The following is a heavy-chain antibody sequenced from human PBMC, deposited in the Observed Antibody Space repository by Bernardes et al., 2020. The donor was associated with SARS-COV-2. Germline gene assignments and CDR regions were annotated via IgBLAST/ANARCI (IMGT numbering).Heavy chain of an antibody. Sequence: SVKVSCKASGFPFSNSAVQWVRQARGQRLEWVVWILIGSGDTTYTQKFQERVTITRDVSTGTAYMELNSLTSEDTAVYYCAAVASLPIAFDIWGQGTMFTVTS. CDR2: ILIGSGDT. CDR3: AAVASLPIAFDI. CDR1: GFPFSNSA. J-gene: IGHJ3*02. V-gene: IGHV1-58*01.